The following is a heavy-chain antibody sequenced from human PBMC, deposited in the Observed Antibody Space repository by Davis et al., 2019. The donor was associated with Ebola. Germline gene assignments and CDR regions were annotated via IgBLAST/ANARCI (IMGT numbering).Heavy chain of an antibody. J-gene: IGHJ4*02. V-gene: IGHV4-39*01. CDR3: ARLKTTDWNYPATFDS. D-gene: IGHD1-7*01. CDR2: IYYSGIT. Sequence: MPSETLSLTCSVSGGSISSTSYYWGWIRQPPGRGLEWIGTIYYSGITFYSPSLKSRVTISVDTSKNQFSLRVNSVTAADTAIYYCARLKTTDWNYPATFDSWGQGTLVIVSS. CDR1: GGSISSTSYY.